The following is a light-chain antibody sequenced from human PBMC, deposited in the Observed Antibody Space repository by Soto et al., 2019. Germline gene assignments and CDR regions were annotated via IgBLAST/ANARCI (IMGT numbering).Light chain of an antibody. CDR1: QSVNTY. V-gene: IGKV3-11*01. Sequence: EIVLTQSPATLSLSPGXRTTLSSGASQSVNTYLAWYQHKPGQAPRLLIYDASTRATGVPARFSGSGSGTDFTLTISSLQPEDFGVYYCQQRSNWPPITFGQGTRLEIK. CDR2: DAS. J-gene: IGKJ5*01. CDR3: QQRSNWPPIT.